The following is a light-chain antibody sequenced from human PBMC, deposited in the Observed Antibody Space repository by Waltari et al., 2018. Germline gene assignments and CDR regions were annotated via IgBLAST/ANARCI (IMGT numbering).Light chain of an antibody. J-gene: IGKJ4*01. CDR1: QTVANTY. V-gene: IGKV3-20*01. CDR3: HLSGGSPRT. CDR2: GAS. Sequence: ESVLTQSPGTLSLSPGEGATRTCRATQTVANTYLHWYQLKPGQAPRLLIYGASSRATGIPDRFSGSGSGTDFTLTISRLEPEDFAVYYCHLSGGSPRTFGGGTKVEIK.